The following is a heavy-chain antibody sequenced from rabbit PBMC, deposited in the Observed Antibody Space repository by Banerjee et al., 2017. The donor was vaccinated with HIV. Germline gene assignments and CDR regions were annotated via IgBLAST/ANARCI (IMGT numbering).Heavy chain of an antibody. D-gene: IGHD1-1*01. V-gene: IGHV1S45*01. CDR3: ARSYMRSGYWNL. CDR1: GFSFSSSYW. Sequence: QEQLEESGGDLVKPEGSLTLTCTASGFSFSSSYWICWVRQAPGKGLEWIACIYGGSSGSTYYASWAKGRFTISKTSSTTVTLQMTSLTAADTATYFCARSYMRSGYWNLWGPGTLVTVS. CDR2: IYGGSSGST. J-gene: IGHJ4*01.